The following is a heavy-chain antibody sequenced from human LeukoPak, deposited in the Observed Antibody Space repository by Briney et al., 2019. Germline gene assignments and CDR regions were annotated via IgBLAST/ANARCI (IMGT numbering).Heavy chain of an antibody. Sequence: GESLKISCKGSGYSFTSYWIGWVRQMPGKGLEWMGIIYPGDSDTRYSPSFQGQVTISADKSISTAYLQWSSLKASDTAMYYCARRYYYDSSGYFDVYYFDYWGQGTLVTVSS. CDR3: ARRYYYDSSGYFDVYYFDY. CDR2: IYPGDSDT. CDR1: GYSFTSYW. V-gene: IGHV5-51*01. J-gene: IGHJ4*02. D-gene: IGHD3-22*01.